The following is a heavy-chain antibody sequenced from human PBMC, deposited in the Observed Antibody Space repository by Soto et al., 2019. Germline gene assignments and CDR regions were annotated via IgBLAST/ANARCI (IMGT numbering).Heavy chain of an antibody. J-gene: IGHJ5*01. CDR2: CYYSGST. Sequence: TLSLTRSVTCDSVTSGDYYWSWIRHPPGKGLEWSGECYYSGSTNYSPSLKSRVAISVDTSHHQFALKLSSVTAADTAVYFCARIPVDTYMTNWFDPWGQGNMVTVPS. V-gene: IGHV4-61*08. CDR3: ARIPVDTYMTNWFDP. CDR1: CDSVTSGDYY. D-gene: IGHD5-18*01.